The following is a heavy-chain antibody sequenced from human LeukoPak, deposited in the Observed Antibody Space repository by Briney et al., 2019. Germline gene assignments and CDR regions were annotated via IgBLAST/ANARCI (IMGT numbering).Heavy chain of an antibody. CDR1: GFTFSSYE. D-gene: IGHD4-17*01. J-gene: IGHJ6*01. V-gene: IGHV3-48*03. CDR2: ISSNASNI. CDR3: ARVATVRWGYYYYGMGV. Sequence: GGSLRLSCAASGFTFSSYEMNWVRQAPGKGLEWVSYISSNASNIYYADSVRGRFTISRDNAKNTLCLQMNSLRAEDTAIYYGARVATVRWGYYYYGMGVWGPGVTVSV.